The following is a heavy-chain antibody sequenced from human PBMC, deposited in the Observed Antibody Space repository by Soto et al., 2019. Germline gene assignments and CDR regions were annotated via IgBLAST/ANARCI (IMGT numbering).Heavy chain of an antibody. V-gene: IGHV1-69*01. J-gene: IGHJ6*02. Sequence: QVQLVQSGAEVKKPGSSVKVSCKASGGTFSSYAISWVRQAPGQGLEWMGGIIPIFGTANYAKKFQGRDTITAHESTSTGYMELSSLISDDTAVYYCARLSGDYYYFVMDVWGQGTTVTVSS. D-gene: IGHD6-25*01. CDR3: ARLSGDYYYFVMDV. CDR2: IIPIFGTA. CDR1: GGTFSSYA.